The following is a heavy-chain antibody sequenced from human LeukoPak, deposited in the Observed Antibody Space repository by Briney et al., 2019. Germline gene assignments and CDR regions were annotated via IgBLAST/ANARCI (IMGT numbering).Heavy chain of an antibody. CDR2: IIPIFDIT. V-gene: IGHV1-69*10. CDR1: GGTFSSYA. D-gene: IGHD4-17*01. Sequence: SVKVSCKASGGTFSSYAISWVRQAPGQGFEWMGGIIPIFDITNYEQKFQGRVTITADKSTSTAYMELSSLTSEDTAVYYCARSPVGDHDMDAWGKGTTVTVSS. CDR3: ARSPVGDHDMDA. J-gene: IGHJ6*03.